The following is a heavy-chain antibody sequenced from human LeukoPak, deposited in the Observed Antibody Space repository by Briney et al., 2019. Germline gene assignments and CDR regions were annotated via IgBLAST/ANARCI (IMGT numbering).Heavy chain of an antibody. V-gene: IGHV4-59*01. CDR3: AKGETVTTSPCDH. CDR2: IFYNEDA. Sequence: SETLSLTCAVSGDSMSHFYWNWFRQSPGKGLEWIGSIFYNEDANYNPSVKSRVTMSVDMSKSQFSLRLTSVTDADTAVYFCAKGETVTTSPCDHWGQGILVTVSS. J-gene: IGHJ4*02. CDR1: GDSMSHFY. D-gene: IGHD4-17*01.